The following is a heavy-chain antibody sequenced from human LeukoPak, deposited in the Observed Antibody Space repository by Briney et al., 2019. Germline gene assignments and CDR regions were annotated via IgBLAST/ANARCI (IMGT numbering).Heavy chain of an antibody. D-gene: IGHD4-11*01. CDR1: GFALTTSGVG. J-gene: IGHJ4*02. V-gene: IGHV2-5*02. Sequence: SGPTLVKPTQTLTLTCTFSGFALTTSGVGVGWIRPPPGKALEWLALIYWDDDERYSPSLKSRITITKDTSKNQMVLTIANMDPVDTATYYCEHITTVTCADYWGQGTLVTVSS. CDR3: EHITTVTCADY. CDR2: IYWDDDE.